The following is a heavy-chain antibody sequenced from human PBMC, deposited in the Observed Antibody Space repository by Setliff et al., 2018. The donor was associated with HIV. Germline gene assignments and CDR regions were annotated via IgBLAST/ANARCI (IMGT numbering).Heavy chain of an antibody. V-gene: IGHV4-39*07. CDR2: IYYSGTT. CDR3: ARGVVAYDYGDLISLHYFDY. CDR1: GGSISSNSYF. D-gene: IGHD4-17*01. J-gene: IGHJ4*02. Sequence: PSETLSLTCSVSGGSISSNSYFWGWIRQPPGRGLEWIGTIYYSGTTCYIPSLKSRVTISVDTSKNQFSLKLSSVTAADTAVYYCARGVVAYDYGDLISLHYFDYWGQGTLVTVSS.